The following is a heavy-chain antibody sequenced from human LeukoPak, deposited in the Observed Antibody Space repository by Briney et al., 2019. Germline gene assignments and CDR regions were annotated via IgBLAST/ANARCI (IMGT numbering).Heavy chain of an antibody. Sequence: SETLSLTCTVSGGSISSYYWSWIRQPPGKGLEWIGYIYYSGSTNYNPSLKSRVTISVDTSKNQFSLKLSSVTAADTAVYYCARAPGYSSGPFHYYYGMDVWGQGTTVTVSS. V-gene: IGHV4-59*08. D-gene: IGHD6-19*01. CDR1: GGSISSYY. J-gene: IGHJ6*02. CDR3: ARAPGYSSGPFHYYYGMDV. CDR2: IYYSGST.